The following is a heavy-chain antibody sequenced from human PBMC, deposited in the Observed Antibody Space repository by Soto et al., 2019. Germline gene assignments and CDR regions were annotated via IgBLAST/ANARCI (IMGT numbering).Heavy chain of an antibody. CDR2: INHSGST. J-gene: IGHJ3*02. CDR1: GGSFSGYY. V-gene: IGHV4-34*01. CDR3: ARGDLRITIFGVVIRGAFDI. Sequence: PETLPHTYSVYGGSFSGYYWRWIRQPPGKGLEWIGEINHSGSTNYNPSLKSRVTMSVDTSKNQFSLKLSSVTAEDTAVYYCARGDLRITIFGVVIRGAFDIWGQGTMGT. D-gene: IGHD3-3*01.